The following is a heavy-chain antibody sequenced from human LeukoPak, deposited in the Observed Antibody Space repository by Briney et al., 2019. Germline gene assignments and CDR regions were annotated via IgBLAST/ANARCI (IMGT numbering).Heavy chain of an antibody. D-gene: IGHD3-10*01. J-gene: IGHJ4*02. CDR2: INHSGST. CDR3: ARLRLLWFGEFGRWGYYFDY. Sequence: PSETLSLTCAVYGGSFSGYYWSWIRQPPGKGLEWIGEINHSGSTNYNPSLKSRVTISVDTSKNQFSLKLSSVTAADTAVYYCARLRLLWFGEFGRWGYYFDYWGQGTLVTVSS. CDR1: GGSFSGYY. V-gene: IGHV4-34*01.